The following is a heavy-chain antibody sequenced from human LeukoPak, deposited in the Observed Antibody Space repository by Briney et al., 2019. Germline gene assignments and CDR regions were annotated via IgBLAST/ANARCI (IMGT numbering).Heavy chain of an antibody. D-gene: IGHD3-22*01. CDR1: GFTFSSYE. V-gene: IGHV3-48*03. Sequence: PGGSLRLSCAASGFTFSSYEMNWVRQAPGKGLEWVSYISSSGSTIYYADSVKGRFTISRDNAKNSLYLQMNSLRAEDTAVYYCARDKYYYDSSGYYEGVDYWGQGTLVTVSS. J-gene: IGHJ4*02. CDR3: ARDKYYYDSSGYYEGVDY. CDR2: ISSSGSTI.